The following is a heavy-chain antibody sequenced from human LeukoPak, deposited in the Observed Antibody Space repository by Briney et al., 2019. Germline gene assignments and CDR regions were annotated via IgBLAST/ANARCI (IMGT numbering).Heavy chain of an antibody. CDR2: ISSSSSTI. CDR1: GFTFSSYS. Sequence: GGSLRLSCAASGFTFSSYSMNWVRQAPGKGLEWVSYISSSSSTIYYADSVQGRFTISRDNSKNTLYLQMNSLRAEDTAVYYCARDVLWELPPTTSLDYWGQGTLVTVSS. D-gene: IGHD1-26*01. V-gene: IGHV3-48*01. J-gene: IGHJ4*02. CDR3: ARDVLWELPPTTSLDY.